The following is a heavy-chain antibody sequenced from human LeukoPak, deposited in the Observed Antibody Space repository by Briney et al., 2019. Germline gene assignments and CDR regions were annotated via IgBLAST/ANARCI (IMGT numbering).Heavy chain of an antibody. Sequence: SETLSLTCAVYGGSFSSYYWSWIRQPPGKGLEWIGEINHSGNTTYNASFKSRGTIISDTYKKQFFLKLSSVTAADTAVYYGARHWRRFYYYGSDRSSAQKQFDYWGQGTLVTVSS. V-gene: IGHV4-34*01. CDR1: GGSFSSYY. J-gene: IGHJ4*02. D-gene: IGHD3-10*01. CDR2: INHSGNT. CDR3: ARHWRRFYYYGSDRSSAQKQFDY.